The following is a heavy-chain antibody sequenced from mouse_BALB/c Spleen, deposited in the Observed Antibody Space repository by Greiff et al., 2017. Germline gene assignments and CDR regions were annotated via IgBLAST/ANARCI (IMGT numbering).Heavy chain of an antibody. CDR1: GYTFTSYV. CDR2: INPYNDGT. CDR3: ARSWDREGFAY. D-gene: IGHD3-3*01. V-gene: IGHV1-14*01. Sequence: VQLQQSGPELVKPGASVKMSCKASGYTFTSYVMHWVKQKPGQGLEWIGYINPYNDGTKYNEKFKGKATLTSDKSSSTAYMELSSLTSEDSAVYYCARSWDREGFAYWGQGTLVTVSA. J-gene: IGHJ3*01.